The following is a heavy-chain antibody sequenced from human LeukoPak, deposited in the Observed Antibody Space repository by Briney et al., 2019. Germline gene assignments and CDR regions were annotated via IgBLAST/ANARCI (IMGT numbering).Heavy chain of an antibody. CDR1: GFTFSSYW. V-gene: IGHV3-74*01. CDR2: INSDGTST. Sequence: PGGSLRLSCAASGFTFSSYWMHWGRQAPGKGLVWVSRINSDGTSTTYADSVKGRFTISRDNAKNSLYLQMNSLRAEDTAVYYCARDYYDFWSGQLVWGQGTLVTVSS. J-gene: IGHJ4*02. CDR3: ARDYYDFWSGQLV. D-gene: IGHD3-3*01.